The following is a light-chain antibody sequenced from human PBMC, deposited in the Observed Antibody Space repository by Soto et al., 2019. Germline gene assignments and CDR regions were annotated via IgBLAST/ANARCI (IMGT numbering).Light chain of an antibody. CDR2: DVH. V-gene: IGLV2-14*03. J-gene: IGLJ1*01. CDR3: SSFTSSTSYV. Sequence: SVLTQPASVSGSPGQSIAISCTETSSDVGSYNSVSWYQQYPRNAPTLMIHDVHNRPSGISDRFSGSKSGNTASLTISGLQAEDEADYYCSSFTSSTSYVFGTGTKVTVL. CDR1: SSDVGSYNS.